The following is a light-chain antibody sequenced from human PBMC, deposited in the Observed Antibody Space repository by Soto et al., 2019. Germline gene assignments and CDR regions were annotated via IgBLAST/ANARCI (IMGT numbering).Light chain of an antibody. Sequence: EVVMTQSPATLSVSPGERATLSCRASQSVSSNLAWYQQKPGQAPRLLLHDASNRATGIPARFSGSGSGTDFTLTISSLQSEAFAVYYCQHYNYWPPKTFGQGTKVDIK. CDR2: DAS. V-gene: IGKV3D-15*01. CDR1: QSVSSN. J-gene: IGKJ1*01. CDR3: QHYNYWPPKT.